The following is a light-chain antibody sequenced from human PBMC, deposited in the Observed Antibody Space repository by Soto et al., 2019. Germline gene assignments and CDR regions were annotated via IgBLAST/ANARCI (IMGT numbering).Light chain of an antibody. CDR2: GAS. CDR1: QSISSTQ. J-gene: IGKJ1*01. V-gene: IGKV3-20*01. CDR3: QQYGTSPGT. Sequence: EIVLTQSPDTLSLSPGERATLSCRASQSISSTQLVWYQQKPGQAPTLLIFGASSRATGIPDRFSGSGSGTDXXXXXXXLQPEDFAVYYCQQYGTSPGTVGQGTKVDIK.